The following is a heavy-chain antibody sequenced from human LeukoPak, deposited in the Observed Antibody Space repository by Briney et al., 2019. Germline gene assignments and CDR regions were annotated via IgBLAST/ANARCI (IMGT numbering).Heavy chain of an antibody. CDR1: GFTFSSYA. Sequence: GGSLRLSCAASGFTFSSYAMSWVRQAPGKGLEWVSAISGSGGSTYYVDSVKGRFTISRDNSKNTLYLQMNSLRAEDTAVYYCAKGDHYYDSSGYTDAFDIWGQGTMVTVSS. D-gene: IGHD3-22*01. CDR2: ISGSGGST. J-gene: IGHJ3*02. V-gene: IGHV3-23*01. CDR3: AKGDHYYDSSGYTDAFDI.